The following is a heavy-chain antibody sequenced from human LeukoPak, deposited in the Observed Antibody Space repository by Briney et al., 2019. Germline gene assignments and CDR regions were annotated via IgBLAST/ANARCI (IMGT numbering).Heavy chain of an antibody. J-gene: IGHJ3*02. D-gene: IGHD3-9*01. CDR1: GFTFSAYW. V-gene: IGHV3-74*01. CDR2: INSDGFSI. Sequence: PGGSLRLSCAASGFTFSAYWMHWVRQAPGKGLMWVSRINSDGFSITYADSVKGRFTISRDNSKNTLYLQMNSLRAEDTAVYYCARALRYFDWYAFDIWGQGTMVTVSS. CDR3: ARALRYFDWYAFDI.